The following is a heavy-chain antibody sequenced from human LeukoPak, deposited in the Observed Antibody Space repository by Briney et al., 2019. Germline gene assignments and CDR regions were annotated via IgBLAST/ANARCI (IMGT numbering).Heavy chain of an antibody. CDR1: GFTFTNAW. V-gene: IGHV3-15*01. CDR3: ARAGERRYSSSWSTV. D-gene: IGHD6-13*01. J-gene: IGHJ4*02. Sequence: GGSLRLSCAASGFTFTNAWMNWVRQAPGKGLEWIGRIKSKADGETTDYAAPVKGRCTISRDDSKNMVDLQMNSLRAEDTAVYYCARAGERRYSSSWSTVWGQGTLVTVSS. CDR2: IKSKADGETT.